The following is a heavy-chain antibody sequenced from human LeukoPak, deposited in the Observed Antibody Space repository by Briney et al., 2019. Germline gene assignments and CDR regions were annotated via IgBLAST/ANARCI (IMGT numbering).Heavy chain of an antibody. Sequence: GGSLRLSCAASGFTFSGYAMGWVRQAPGKGLEWVSAISGSGGSTYYADSVKGRFTISRDNSKNTLYLQMNSLRAEDTAVYYCAKLMGYCSSTSCPFDYWGQGTLVTVSS. CDR1: GFTFSGYA. D-gene: IGHD2-2*01. J-gene: IGHJ4*02. CDR3: AKLMGYCSSTSCPFDY. CDR2: ISGSGGST. V-gene: IGHV3-23*01.